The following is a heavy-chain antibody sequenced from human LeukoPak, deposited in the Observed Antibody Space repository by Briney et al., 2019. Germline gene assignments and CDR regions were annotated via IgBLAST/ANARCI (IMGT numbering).Heavy chain of an antibody. J-gene: IGHJ4*02. CDR1: GGSFSGYY. D-gene: IGHD6-6*01. V-gene: IGHV4-34*01. Sequence: SETLSLTCAVYGGSFSGYYWSWIRQPPGKGLEWIGEINHSGSTNYNPSLKSRVTISVDTSKNQFSLRLSSVTAADTAVYDCARGTAARNDDWGQGTLVTVSS. CDR2: INHSGST. CDR3: ARGTAARNDD.